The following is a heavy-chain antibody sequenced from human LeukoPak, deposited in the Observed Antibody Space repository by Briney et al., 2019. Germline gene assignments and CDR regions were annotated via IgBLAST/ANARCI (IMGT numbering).Heavy chain of an antibody. CDR2: INHSGST. V-gene: IGHV4-34*01. Sequence: SETLSLTCAVYGGSFSGYYWSWIRQPPGKGLEWIGEINHSGSTNYNPSLKSRVTISVDTSKNQFSLKLSSVTAADTAVYYCARGLTYYYDSRSWFDPWGQGTLVTVSS. CDR1: GGSFSGYY. J-gene: IGHJ5*02. CDR3: ARGLTYYYDSRSWFDP. D-gene: IGHD3-22*01.